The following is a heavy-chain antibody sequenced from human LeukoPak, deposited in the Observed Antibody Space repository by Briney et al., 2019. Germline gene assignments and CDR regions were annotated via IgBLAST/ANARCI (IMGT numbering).Heavy chain of an antibody. J-gene: IGHJ4*02. V-gene: IGHV3-48*03. D-gene: IGHD3-16*01. Sequence: PGGSLRLSCAASGFTFSSYEMNWVRQAPGKGLEWVSYISSSGSTIYYADSVKGRFTISRDNSKNTLYLQMNSLRAEDTAVYYCAKAGEPGIDYWGQGTLVTVSS. CDR3: AKAGEPGIDY. CDR2: ISSSGSTI. CDR1: GFTFSSYE.